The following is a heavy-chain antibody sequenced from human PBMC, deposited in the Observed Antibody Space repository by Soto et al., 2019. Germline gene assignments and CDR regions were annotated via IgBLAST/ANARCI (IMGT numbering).Heavy chain of an antibody. V-gene: IGHV4-59*12. CDR1: GGSISSDY. J-gene: IGHJ4*02. CDR3: AREGGESSDGLFYFDS. Sequence: SETLSLTCSVSGGSISSDYWAWIRQPPGKGLEWIGHIYYSGNANYSPSLKSRLTMSVGTSKKQFSLKLTSVTAADTAVYFCAREGGESSDGLFYFDSWGQGSLVTVSS. CDR2: IYYSGNA. D-gene: IGHD3-16*01.